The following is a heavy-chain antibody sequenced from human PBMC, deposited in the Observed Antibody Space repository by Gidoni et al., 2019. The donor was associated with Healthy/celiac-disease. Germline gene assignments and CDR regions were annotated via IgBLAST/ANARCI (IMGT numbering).Heavy chain of an antibody. CDR3: AKGVPRLWFGDYYYGMDV. CDR1: GFTFSSYA. J-gene: IGHJ6*02. CDR2: ISGSGGST. D-gene: IGHD3-10*01. Sequence: EVQLLESGGGFVQPGGSLSLSCAASGFTFSSYAMSWVRKAPGKGLEWFSAISGSGGSTDYADSVKGRFTISRDNSKNTLYLQMNSLRAEDTAVYYCAKGVPRLWFGDYYYGMDVWGQGTTVTVSS. V-gene: IGHV3-23*01.